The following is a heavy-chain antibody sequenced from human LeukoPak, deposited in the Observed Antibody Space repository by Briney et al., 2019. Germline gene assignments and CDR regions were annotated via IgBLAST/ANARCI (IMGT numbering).Heavy chain of an antibody. CDR2: IYYSGST. D-gene: IGHD6-13*01. J-gene: IGHJ5*02. CDR1: GGSISSSSYY. CDR3: ARSAATGTHNWFDP. Sequence: SETLSLTCTVSGGSISSSSYYWGWIRQPPGEGLEWIGNIYYSGSTYYNPSLKSRVTISLDTSKNQFSVKLSSVTAADTAVYYCARSAATGTHNWFDPWGQGTLVTVSS. V-gene: IGHV4-39*01.